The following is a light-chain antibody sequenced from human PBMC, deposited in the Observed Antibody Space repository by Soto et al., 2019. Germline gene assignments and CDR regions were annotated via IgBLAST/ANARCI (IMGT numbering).Light chain of an antibody. CDR2: DTS. J-gene: IGLJ2*01. Sequence: QAVVTQEPSLTVSPGGTVTLTCGSSTGAVTSGHYPYWFQQKPGQAPRTLIYDTSNKHSWTPARFSGSLLGGKAALTLSGAQPEDEADYYCLLSSSGARVVFGGGTKVTVL. V-gene: IGLV7-46*01. CDR1: TGAVTSGHY. CDR3: LLSSSGARVV.